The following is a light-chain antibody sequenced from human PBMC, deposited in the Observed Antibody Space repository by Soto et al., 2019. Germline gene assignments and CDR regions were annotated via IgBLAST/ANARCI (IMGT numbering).Light chain of an antibody. V-gene: IGKV1-5*01. CDR1: QSISSY. J-gene: IGKJ1*01. Sequence: DIQMTQSPSSLSASVGDRVTITCRASQSISSYLNWYQQKPGKAPKLLIYDASSLESGVPSRFSGSGSGTEFTLTISSLQPDDSATYHCQQYNSFSTFGQGTKVDIK. CDR3: QQYNSFST. CDR2: DAS.